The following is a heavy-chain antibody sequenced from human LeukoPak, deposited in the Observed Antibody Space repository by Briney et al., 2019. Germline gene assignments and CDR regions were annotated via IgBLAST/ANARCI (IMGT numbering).Heavy chain of an antibody. Sequence: PSETLSLTCTVFGGSISSSTYYWGWTRQPPGKGLEWIGSIYYSGSTYNNPSLKSRVTISVDTSKNQFSLKLSSVTAADTAVYFCVCNTGYYSGAQVDYWGQGTLVTVSS. V-gene: IGHV4-39*01. J-gene: IGHJ4*02. D-gene: IGHD3-22*01. CDR2: IYYSGST. CDR3: VCNTGYYSGAQVDY. CDR1: GGSISSSTYY.